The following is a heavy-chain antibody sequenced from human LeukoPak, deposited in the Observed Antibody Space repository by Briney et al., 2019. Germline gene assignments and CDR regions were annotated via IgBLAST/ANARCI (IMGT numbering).Heavy chain of an antibody. V-gene: IGHV4-39*01. CDR1: GGSISSSSYY. D-gene: IGHD6-13*01. Sequence: SETLSLTCTVSGGSISSSSYYWGWIRQPPGKGLEWIGSIYYSGSTYYNPSLKSRVTISVDTSKSQFSLKLSSVTAADTAAYYCARHSDSSSWEFDYWDQGTLVTVSS. J-gene: IGHJ4*02. CDR2: IYYSGST. CDR3: ARHSDSSSWEFDY.